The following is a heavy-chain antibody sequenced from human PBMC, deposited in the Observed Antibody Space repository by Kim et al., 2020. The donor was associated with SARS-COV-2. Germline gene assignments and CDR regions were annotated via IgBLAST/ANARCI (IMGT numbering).Heavy chain of an antibody. V-gene: IGHV3-33*01. CDR1: GFTFSSYG. Sequence: GGSLRLSCAASGFTFSSYGMHWVRQAPGKGLEWVAVIWYDGSNKYYADSVKGRFTISRDNSKNTLYLQMNSLRAEDTAVYYCARGKPLYDGSGSLDYWGQGTLVTVSS. D-gene: IGHD3-10*01. J-gene: IGHJ4*02. CDR2: IWYDGSNK. CDR3: ARGKPLYDGSGSLDY.